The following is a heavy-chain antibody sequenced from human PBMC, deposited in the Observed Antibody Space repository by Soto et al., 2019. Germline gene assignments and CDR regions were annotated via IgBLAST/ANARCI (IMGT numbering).Heavy chain of an antibody. CDR1: GFTSSSYG. V-gene: IGHV3-48*02. D-gene: IGHD5-12*01. Sequence: EVQLVESGGGLIQPGGSLRLSCAASGFTSSSYGMNWVRQAPGKGLEWVAYISSSSSTIYYADSVKGRFTISRDNAKNSLYLQMSSLRDEDTAVYYCGGGYYFDYWGQGTLVTVSS. CDR2: ISSSSSTI. CDR3: GGGYYFDY. J-gene: IGHJ4*02.